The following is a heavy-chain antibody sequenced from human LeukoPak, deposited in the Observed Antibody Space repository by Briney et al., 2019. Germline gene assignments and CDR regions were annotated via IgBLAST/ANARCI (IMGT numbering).Heavy chain of an antibody. CDR3: ARLNVLRYFDWLLYYFDY. V-gene: IGHV4-34*01. CDR1: GGSFSGYY. CDR2: INHSGST. Sequence: SETLSLTCAVYGGSFSGYYWSWIRQPPGKGLEWIGEINHSGSTNYNPSLKSRVTISVDTSKNQFSLKLSSVTAADAAVYYCARLNVLRYFDWLLYYFDYWGQGTLVTVSS. D-gene: IGHD3-9*01. J-gene: IGHJ4*02.